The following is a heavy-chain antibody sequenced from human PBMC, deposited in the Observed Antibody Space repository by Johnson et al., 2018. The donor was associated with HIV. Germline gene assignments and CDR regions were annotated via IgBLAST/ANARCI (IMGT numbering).Heavy chain of an antibody. V-gene: IGHV3-30*02. D-gene: IGHD3-22*01. CDR2: IQYDGTNK. CDR3: AKDQHYYDSRNGGAFDI. J-gene: IGHJ3*02. CDR1: GFSFSTYD. Sequence: QVQLVESGGGVVQPGGSLRLSCAASGFSFSTYDLHWVRQAPGKGLEWVTFIQYDGTNKNYVDSVTGRFTISRDNSKNTLYLQMNSLRAEDTAVYYCAKDQHYYDSRNGGAFDIWGQGEMVTVSS.